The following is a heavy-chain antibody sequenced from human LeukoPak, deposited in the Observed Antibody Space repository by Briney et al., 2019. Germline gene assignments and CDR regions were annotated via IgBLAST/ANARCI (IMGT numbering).Heavy chain of an antibody. CDR2: IYQSGST. D-gene: IGHD4-17*01. CDR3: ARGTVTMDY. CDR1: SYSISRGYY. V-gene: IGHV4-38-2*02. Sequence: SETLSLTCSVSSYSISRGYYWGWIRQSPGKGLEWIGNIYQSGSTSYNPSLKSRVTISLDMSKNQFSLKLSSVTAADTAVYYCARGTVTMDYWGRGTLVTVSS. J-gene: IGHJ4*02.